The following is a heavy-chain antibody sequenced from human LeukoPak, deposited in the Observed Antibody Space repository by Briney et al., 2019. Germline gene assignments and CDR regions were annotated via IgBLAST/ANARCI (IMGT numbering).Heavy chain of an antibody. D-gene: IGHD1-26*01. CDR2: ISWNSGSI. CDR3: AKDIGSGSFPKPFDY. CDR1: GFTFDDYA. V-gene: IGHV3-9*01. Sequence: AGGSLRLSCAASGFTFDDYAMHWVRQAPGKGLEWVSGISWNSGSIGYADSVKGRFTISRDNAKNSLYLQMNSLRAEDTALYYCAKDIGSGSFPKPFDYWGQGTLVTVSS. J-gene: IGHJ4*02.